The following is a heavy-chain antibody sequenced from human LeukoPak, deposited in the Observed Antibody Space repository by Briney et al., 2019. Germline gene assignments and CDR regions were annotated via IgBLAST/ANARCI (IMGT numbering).Heavy chain of an antibody. J-gene: IGHJ6*02. V-gene: IGHV1-8*01. CDR3: ARDWQYDYVWGSYRYPYYYYYGMDV. D-gene: IGHD3-16*02. CDR1: GYTFTSYD. Sequence: ASVKVSCKASGYTFTSYDINWVRQATGQGLEWMGWRNPNSGNTGYAQKFQGRVTMTRNTSTTPAYMELSSLRSEDTAVYYCARDWQYDYVWGSYRYPYYYYYGMDVWGQGTTVTVSS. CDR2: RNPNSGNT.